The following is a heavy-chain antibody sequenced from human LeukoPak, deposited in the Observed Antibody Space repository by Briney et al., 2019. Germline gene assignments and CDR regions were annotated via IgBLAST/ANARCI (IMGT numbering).Heavy chain of an antibody. CDR2: INPNGGGT. CDR1: GYTFTGYY. CDR3: ARDISPRVGGAPDY. Sequence: PGAPVKVSCKAPGYTFTGYYIHWVRQAPGQGLEWMGWINPNGGGTNYAQNFQGRVTMTRDTSISTAYMELSRLRSDDTAVYYCARDISPRVGGAPDYWGQGTLVTVSS. J-gene: IGHJ4*02. V-gene: IGHV1-2*02. D-gene: IGHD2-2*01.